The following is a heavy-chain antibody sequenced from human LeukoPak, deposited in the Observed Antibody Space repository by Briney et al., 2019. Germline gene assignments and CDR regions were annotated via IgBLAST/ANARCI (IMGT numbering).Heavy chain of an antibody. D-gene: IGHD1-1*01. CDR2: ISYDGSNK. J-gene: IGHJ4*02. Sequence: PGGSLRLSCAPSVLTFCLYGMHWARQAPGKGLEWVAVISYDGSNKYYVDSVKGRFTISRDNSKNILYLQMNSLRAEDTAVYYCAKGGEDNVNDVTEYWGQGTLVTVSS. CDR3: AKGGEDNVNDVTEY. V-gene: IGHV3-30*18. CDR1: VLTFCLYG.